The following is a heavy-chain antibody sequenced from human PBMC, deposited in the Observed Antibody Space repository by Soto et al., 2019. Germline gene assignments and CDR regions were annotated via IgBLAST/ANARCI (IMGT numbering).Heavy chain of an antibody. Sequence: SETLSLTCTVSGGSVSSGSYYCSWIRHPPGKGLEWIGYIYYSVTTHYNPSLKSRVTISVDTSKKQFSMKLTSVTAADTAVYYCARERNGDPTFFDYWGRGTLVTVSS. CDR2: IYYSVTT. V-gene: IGHV4-61*01. D-gene: IGHD3-16*01. J-gene: IGHJ4*02. CDR3: ARERNGDPTFFDY. CDR1: GGSVSSGSYY.